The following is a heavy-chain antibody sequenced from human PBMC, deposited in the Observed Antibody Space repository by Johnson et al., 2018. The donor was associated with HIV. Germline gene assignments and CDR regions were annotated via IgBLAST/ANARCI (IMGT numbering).Heavy chain of an antibody. CDR3: ANLPTRRSYYTLGAFDI. V-gene: IGHV3-33*06. D-gene: IGHD1-26*01. CDR1: GFTFSSYG. Sequence: QVQLVESGGGVVQPGRSLRLSCAASGFTFSSYGMHWVRQAPGKGLEWVAVIWYDGSNQYYADSVKGRFTISRDNSKNTLYLQMNSLRAEDTAVYYCANLPTRRSYYTLGAFDIWGQGTMVTVSS. J-gene: IGHJ3*02. CDR2: IWYDGSNQ.